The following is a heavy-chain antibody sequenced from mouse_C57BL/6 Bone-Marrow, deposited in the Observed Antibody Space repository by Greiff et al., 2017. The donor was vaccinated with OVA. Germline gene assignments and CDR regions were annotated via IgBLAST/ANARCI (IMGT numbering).Heavy chain of an antibody. CDR1: GFTFSSYG. V-gene: IGHV5-6*01. J-gene: IGHJ4*01. CDR2: ISSGGSYT. CDR3: ARQRCAYAMDY. Sequence: EVKLVESGGDLVKPGGSLKLSCAASGFTFSSYGMSWVRPTPDKRLEWVATISSGGSYTYSPDSVQVRFTISRDNAKNTLDLQMSSLKSEDTAMYYCARQRCAYAMDYWGQGTSVTVSA.